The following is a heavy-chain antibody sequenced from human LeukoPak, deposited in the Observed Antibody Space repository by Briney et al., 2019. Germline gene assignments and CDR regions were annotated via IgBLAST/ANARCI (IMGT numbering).Heavy chain of an antibody. CDR3: GRLRGAMTTVTSNFGS. CDR2: AFYSGDT. V-gene: IGHV4-39*01. CDR1: GGSIIGSTYY. J-gene: IGHJ4*02. D-gene: IGHD4-17*01. Sequence: PSETLSLTCTVSGGSIIGSTYYWGWIRQPPGKGLEWIGSAFYSGDTYYKSSLKSRVTISVDTSKNQFSLKLGSVTAADTAVYYCGRLRGAMTTVTSNFGSWGQGTLVTVSS.